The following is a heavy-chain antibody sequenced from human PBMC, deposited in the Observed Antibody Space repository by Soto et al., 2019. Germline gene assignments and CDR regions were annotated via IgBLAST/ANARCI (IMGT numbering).Heavy chain of an antibody. CDR2: IYYNGIT. V-gene: IGHV4-59*08. D-gene: IGHD2-2*01. J-gene: IGHJ3*01. CDR1: GGSISNYF. CDR3: AGYCSSTSCYSLDAFDV. Sequence: QVQLQESGPGLVKPSETLSLTCNVSGGSISNYFWSWIRQPPGKGLEWIGYIYYNGITNYSPSLTSRVTISVDTSKNQFSLKLSSVTAADTAVYYCAGYCSSTSCYSLDAFDVWGQGTMVTVSS.